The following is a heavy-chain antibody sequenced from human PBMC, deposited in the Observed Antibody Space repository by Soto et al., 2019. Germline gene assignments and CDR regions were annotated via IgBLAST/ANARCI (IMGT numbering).Heavy chain of an antibody. Sequence: SETLSLTCTVSGGSISSGGYYWSWIRQHPGKGLEWIGYIYSGSTYYNPFLKSRVTISVDTSKNQFSLKLSSVTAADTAVYYCARERYCSSTSCSSAMDVWGQGTTVTVSS. J-gene: IGHJ6*02. D-gene: IGHD2-2*01. CDR1: GGSISSGGYY. CDR2: IYSGST. V-gene: IGHV4-31*03. CDR3: ARERYCSSTSCSSAMDV.